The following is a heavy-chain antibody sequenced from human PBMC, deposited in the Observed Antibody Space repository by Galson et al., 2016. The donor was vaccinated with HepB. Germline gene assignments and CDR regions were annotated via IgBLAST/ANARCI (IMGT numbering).Heavy chain of an antibody. CDR3: AREAPIAAPGANDC. J-gene: IGHJ4*02. D-gene: IGHD6-13*01. CDR2: IWYDGSNK. Sequence: SLRLSCAASGFTFNSFGMHWVRQAPGKGLEWVAVIWYDGSNKYYGDSVKGRFTISRDNSKNTLYLRMNSLRAEDTAIYYCAREAPIAAPGANDCWGQGTTVTASS. CDR1: GFTFNSFG. V-gene: IGHV3-33*01.